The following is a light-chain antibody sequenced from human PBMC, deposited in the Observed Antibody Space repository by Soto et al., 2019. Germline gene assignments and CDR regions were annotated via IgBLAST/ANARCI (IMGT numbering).Light chain of an antibody. CDR1: QSISSY. CDR3: QQYASYWT. J-gene: IGKJ1*01. CDR2: AAS. Sequence: DIQMTQSPSSLSASVGDRVTITCRASQSISSYLNWYQQKPGKAPKLLIYAASSLQSGVPSRFSGSGSGTDFTLTISRLQPDDFATYYCQQYASYWTFGQGTKVDIK. V-gene: IGKV1-39*01.